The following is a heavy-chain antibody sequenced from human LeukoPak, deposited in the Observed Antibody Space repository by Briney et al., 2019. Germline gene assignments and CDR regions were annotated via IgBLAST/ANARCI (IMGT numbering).Heavy chain of an antibody. D-gene: IGHD2/OR15-2a*01. CDR2: ISGSDGST. J-gene: IGHJ4*02. CDR1: GFTFSSYA. CDR3: AKDSAKKYDDY. V-gene: IGHV3-23*01. Sequence: GGSLRLSCAASGFTFSSYAMSWVRQAPGKGLEWVSGISGSDGSTNYADSVKGRFTISRENSKNTLYLQMNSLRAEDTAVYYSAKDSAKKYDDYWGQGTLVTVSS.